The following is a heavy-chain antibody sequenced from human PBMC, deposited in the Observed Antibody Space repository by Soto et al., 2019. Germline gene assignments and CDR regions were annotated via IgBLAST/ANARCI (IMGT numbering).Heavy chain of an antibody. CDR3: ATFTFGRPFDT. J-gene: IGHJ3*02. CDR2: ISGSGFST. CDR1: GFTFNTYA. V-gene: IGHV3-23*01. Sequence: GGSLRLSCAASGFTFNTYAMSWVRQAPGQGLEWVSAISGSGFSTYYADSVKGRFSISSVSSKNTLFLQMNSLRADDTAVYFCATFTFGRPFDTWGQGTMVSVS. D-gene: IGHD3-16*01.